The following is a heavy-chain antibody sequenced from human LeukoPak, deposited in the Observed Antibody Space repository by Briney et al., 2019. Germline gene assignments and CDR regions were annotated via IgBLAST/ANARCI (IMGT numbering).Heavy chain of an antibody. CDR3: AKYPVLGESYRPEAYFDY. V-gene: IGHV3-23*01. J-gene: IGHJ4*02. CDR2: IGGGGGTT. CDR1: GFTFSSYA. D-gene: IGHD3-16*01. Sequence: GGSLRLSCAASGFTFSSYAMSWVRQAPGKGLEWVSAIGGGGGTTYFADSVKGRFTISRDKNTLYLQMNSLRAEDTAVYYCAKYPVLGESYRPEAYFDYWGQGTLVTVSS.